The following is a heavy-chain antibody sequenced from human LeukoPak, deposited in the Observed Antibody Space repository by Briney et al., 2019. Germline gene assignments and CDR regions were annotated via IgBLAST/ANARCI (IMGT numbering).Heavy chain of an antibody. CDR1: GYTLTELS. V-gene: IGHV1-24*01. CDR2: FDPEDGET. CDR3: ATIAGFRGVATITNSDY. J-gene: IGHJ4*02. D-gene: IGHD5-12*01. Sequence: GASVKVSCKVSGYTLTELSMHWVRQAPGKGREWMGGFDPEDGETIYAQKFQGRVTMTEDTSTDTAYMELSSLRTEDTAVYYCATIAGFRGVATITNSDYWGQGTLVTVSS.